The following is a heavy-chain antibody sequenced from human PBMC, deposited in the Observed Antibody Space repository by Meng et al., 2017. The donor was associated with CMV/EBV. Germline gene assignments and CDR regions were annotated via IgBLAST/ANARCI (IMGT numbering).Heavy chain of an antibody. V-gene: IGHV3-30*02. J-gene: IGHJ4*02. Sequence: GESLKISCAASGFTFSSHGMHWVRQAPGKGLEWVAFIRYDGSKKYYADSVKGRFTISRDNSKNTLYLQMNSLRAEDTAVYFCAKDLGYCSSTSCHNYFDYWGQGTLVTVSS. D-gene: IGHD2-2*02. CDR2: IRYDGSKK. CDR3: AKDLGYCSSTSCHNYFDY. CDR1: GFTFSSHG.